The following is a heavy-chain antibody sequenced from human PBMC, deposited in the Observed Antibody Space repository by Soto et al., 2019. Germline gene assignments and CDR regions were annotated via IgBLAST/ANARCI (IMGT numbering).Heavy chain of an antibody. V-gene: IGHV3-7*01. J-gene: IGHJ6*02. D-gene: IGHD6-13*01. Sequence: GGSLRLSCAASGFTFSSYWMSWVRQAPGKGLEWVANIKQDGSEKYYVDSVKGRFTISRDNAKNSLYLQMNSLRAEDTAVYYCARDSLGQQLAHYYYYGMDVWGQGTTVTVS. CDR2: IKQDGSEK. CDR1: GFTFSSYW. CDR3: ARDSLGQQLAHYYYYGMDV.